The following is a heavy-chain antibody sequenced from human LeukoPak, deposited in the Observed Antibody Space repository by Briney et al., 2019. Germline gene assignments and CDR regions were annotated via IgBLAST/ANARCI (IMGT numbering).Heavy chain of an antibody. Sequence: SQTLSLTCTVSGGSISSGGYYWSWIRQPPGRGLEWIGYIYHSGSTYYNPSLKSRVTISVDRSKNQFSLKLSSVTAADTAVYYCARGYYDFWSGYYGPLYYFDYWGQGTLVTVSS. CDR3: ARGYYDFWSGYYGPLYYFDY. CDR2: IYHSGST. CDR1: GGSISSGGYY. V-gene: IGHV4-30-2*01. D-gene: IGHD3-3*01. J-gene: IGHJ4*02.